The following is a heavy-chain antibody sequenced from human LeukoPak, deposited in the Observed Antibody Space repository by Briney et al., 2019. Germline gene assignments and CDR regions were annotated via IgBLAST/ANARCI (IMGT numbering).Heavy chain of an antibody. J-gene: IGHJ6*02. Sequence: PGRSLRLSCAASGFTFDDYAMHWVRQAPGKGLEWVSGINWNSGSIDYADSVKGRFTISRDNAKNSLYLQMNSLRAEDTALYYCANEPAARYYYYGMDVWGQGTTVTVSS. V-gene: IGHV3-9*01. CDR3: ANEPAARYYYYGMDV. D-gene: IGHD2-2*01. CDR2: INWNSGSI. CDR1: GFTFDDYA.